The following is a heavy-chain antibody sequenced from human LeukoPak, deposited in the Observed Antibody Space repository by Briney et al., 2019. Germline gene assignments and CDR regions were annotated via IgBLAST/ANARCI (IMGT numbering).Heavy chain of an antibody. D-gene: IGHD6-6*01. CDR1: GFTFSSYA. V-gene: IGHV3-23*01. CDR3: ATSYSSSSGPFDS. J-gene: IGHJ4*02. CDR2: ISGSGTGT. Sequence: GGSLRLSCAASGFTFSSYAMNWVRQAPGKGLEWVSTISGSGTGTYYADSVKGRFTISRDNSRNTLHLQMDSLRADDTAVYYCATSYSSSSGPFDSWGQGTLVTVSS.